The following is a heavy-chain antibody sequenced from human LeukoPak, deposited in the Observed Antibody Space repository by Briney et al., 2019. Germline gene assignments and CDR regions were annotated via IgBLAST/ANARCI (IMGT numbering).Heavy chain of an antibody. Sequence: PSETLSLTCTVSGGSFSSYYWSWIRQPPGKGLEWIGYIFYSGSTNYNPSLKSRVTISVDTSKNQFSLKLTSVTAADTAVYYCARHELAWYGPDYWGQGTLVTVSS. D-gene: IGHD3/OR15-3a*01. V-gene: IGHV4-59*08. CDR1: GGSFSSYY. CDR3: ARHELAWYGPDY. CDR2: IFYSGST. J-gene: IGHJ4*02.